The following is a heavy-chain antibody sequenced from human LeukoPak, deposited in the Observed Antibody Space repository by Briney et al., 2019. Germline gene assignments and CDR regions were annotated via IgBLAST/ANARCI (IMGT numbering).Heavy chain of an antibody. V-gene: IGHV4-30-4*01. CDR1: GGSISSGDYY. Sequence: KSSETLSLTCTVSGGSISSGDYYWSWIHQPPGKGLEWIGYIYYSGSTDYNPSLKSRVTISGDTSKNQFSLRLSSVTAADTAVYYCARAQPMVRGSYYYGIDVWGQGTTVTVSS. CDR3: ARAQPMVRGSYYYGIDV. J-gene: IGHJ6*02. D-gene: IGHD3-10*01. CDR2: IYYSGST.